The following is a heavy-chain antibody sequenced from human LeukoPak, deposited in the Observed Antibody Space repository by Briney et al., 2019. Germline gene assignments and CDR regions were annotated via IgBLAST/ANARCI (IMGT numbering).Heavy chain of an antibody. J-gene: IGHJ4*02. D-gene: IGHD3-22*01. CDR1: GYTFTSYY. CDR2: INPSGGST. CDR3: ARAPRPPWDDSSGLDY. V-gene: IGHV1-46*01. Sequence: GASVKVSCKASGYTFTSYYMHWVRQAPGQGLEWMGIINPSGGSTSYAQKFQGRVTMTRDTSTGTVYMELSSLRSEDTAVYYCARAPRPPWDDSSGLDYWGQGTRVTVSS.